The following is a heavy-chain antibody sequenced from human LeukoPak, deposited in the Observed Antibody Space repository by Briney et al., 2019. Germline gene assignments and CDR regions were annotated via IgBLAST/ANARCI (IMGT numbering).Heavy chain of an antibody. Sequence: GGSLRLSCAASGFTFSNNWMSWVRQAPGKGLEWVANIKQDGSEKYYVDSVKGRFTISRDNAKNSLYLQMNSLRAEDTAVYYCARAVLIAVARNYYFDYWGQGTLVTVSS. D-gene: IGHD6-19*01. V-gene: IGHV3-7*01. J-gene: IGHJ4*02. CDR2: IKQDGSEK. CDR1: GFTFSNNW. CDR3: ARAVLIAVARNYYFDY.